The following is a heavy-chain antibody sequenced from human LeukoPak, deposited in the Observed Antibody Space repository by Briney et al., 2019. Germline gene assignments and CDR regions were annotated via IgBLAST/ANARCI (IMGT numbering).Heavy chain of an antibody. J-gene: IGHJ6*03. CDR1: GFTFSSYS. Sequence: GGSLRLSCVASGFTFSSYSMNWVRQAPGKGLEWVSSISSSSSYIYYADSVKGRFTISRDNAKNSLYLQMNSLRAEDTAVYYCARDEQQLVLAPYYYYYYYMDVWGKGTTVTVSS. CDR3: ARDEQQLVLAPYYYYYYYMDV. D-gene: IGHD6-13*01. V-gene: IGHV3-21*01. CDR2: ISSSSSYI.